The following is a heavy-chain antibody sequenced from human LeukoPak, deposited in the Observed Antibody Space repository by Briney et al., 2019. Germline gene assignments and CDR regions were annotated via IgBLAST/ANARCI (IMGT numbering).Heavy chain of an antibody. CDR3: ARGLGMNFDY. V-gene: IGHV4-34*01. J-gene: IGHJ4*02. CDR2: INHSGST. Sequence: SETLSLTCAVYGGSFSGYYWSWIRQPPGKGLEWIGEINHSGSTNYNPSLKSRVTMSVDTSKNQFSLKLSSVTAADTAVYYCARGLGMNFDYWGQGTLVTVSS. CDR1: GGSFSGYY. D-gene: IGHD1-14*01.